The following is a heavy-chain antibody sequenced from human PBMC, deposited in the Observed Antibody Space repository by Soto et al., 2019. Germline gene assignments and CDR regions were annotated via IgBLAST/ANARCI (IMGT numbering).Heavy chain of an antibody. J-gene: IGHJ5*02. V-gene: IGHV4-34*01. Sequence: PSETLSLTCAVYARSFSGYYWNWIRQPPGKGLEWIGEIDHSGYTNYNPSLKSRVTISVDTSKNQFSLRLTSVTAADTAVYYCARVRDWFDPWGQGTLVTVSS. CDR2: IDHSGYT. CDR1: ARSFSGYY. CDR3: ARVRDWFDP. D-gene: IGHD3-3*01.